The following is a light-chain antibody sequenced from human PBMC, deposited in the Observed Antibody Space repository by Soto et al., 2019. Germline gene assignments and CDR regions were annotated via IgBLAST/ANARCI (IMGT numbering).Light chain of an antibody. J-gene: IGKJ1*01. CDR2: GAS. CDR1: QSVSKI. Sequence: EIVMTQSPATLSVSPGERTTLSCRASQSVSKILAWYQQKHGPAPRLLIYGASTRATGIPVRFIGSGSGPEFTLTISRLQSEDFGVYYCQQYAKWPPPFGQGTQGEI. V-gene: IGKV3-15*01. CDR3: QQYAKWPPP.